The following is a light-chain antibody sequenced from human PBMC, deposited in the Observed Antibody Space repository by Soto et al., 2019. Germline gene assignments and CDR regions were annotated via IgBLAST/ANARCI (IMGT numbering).Light chain of an antibody. V-gene: IGLV2-14*01. J-gene: IGLJ1*01. CDR3: SSYTSSSTEV. Sequence: QSVLTQPASVSGSPGQSITISCTGTSSDVGGYNYVSWYQQHPGKAPKLMIYDVSNRPSGVSNRFSGSKSGNTASLTISGLQAEDEADYYCSSYTSSSTEVLGTGTKLTVL. CDR1: SSDVGGYNY. CDR2: DVS.